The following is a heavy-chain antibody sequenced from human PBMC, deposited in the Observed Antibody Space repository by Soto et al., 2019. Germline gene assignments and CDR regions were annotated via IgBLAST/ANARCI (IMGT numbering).Heavy chain of an antibody. V-gene: IGHV4-31*03. CDR1: GGTIKNVGYI. CDR2: IYNSGST. D-gene: IGHD2-8*01. Sequence: TLRHGCSVSGGTIKNVGYIWSFTRKHPGKGLEWIGHIYNSGSTDYNPSLKSRVIISRDTSKNQFSLKVSSVTEVDAAVYYCARDRVRSSGYYGMDVWGRGTTVTVSS. J-gene: IGHJ6*02. CDR3: ARDRVRSSGYYGMDV.